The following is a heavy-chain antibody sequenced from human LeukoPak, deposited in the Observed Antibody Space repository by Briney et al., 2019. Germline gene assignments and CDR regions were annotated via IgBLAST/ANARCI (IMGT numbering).Heavy chain of an antibody. CDR2: ISSSGSTI. CDR3: ARAYCSSTSCYPPNY. Sequence: GGSLRLSCAASGFTFSNEMNWVRQAPGKGLEWVSYISSSGSTIYYADSVKGRFTISRDNAKNSLYLQMNSLRAEDTAVYYCARAYCSSTSCYPPNYWGQGTLVTVSS. J-gene: IGHJ4*02. V-gene: IGHV3-48*03. CDR1: GFTFSNE. D-gene: IGHD2-2*01.